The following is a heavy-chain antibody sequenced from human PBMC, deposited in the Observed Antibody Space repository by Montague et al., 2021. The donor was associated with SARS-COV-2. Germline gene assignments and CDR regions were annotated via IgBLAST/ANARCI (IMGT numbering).Heavy chain of an antibody. V-gene: IGHV4-34*09. CDR2: INQSGRT. CDR1: GGSFSGYY. D-gene: IGHD3-10*01. J-gene: IGHJ6*02. Sequence: TLSLTCAVYGGSFSGYYWGWIRQPPEKGLEWIGEINQSGRTNNNPSLKSRVIISVDTSKNQFSLKLSSVTAADTAVYDCARDRPRSYCYDSGTYTWGGYGMDVWGQGTTVTVSS. CDR3: ARDRPRSYCYDSGTYTWGGYGMDV.